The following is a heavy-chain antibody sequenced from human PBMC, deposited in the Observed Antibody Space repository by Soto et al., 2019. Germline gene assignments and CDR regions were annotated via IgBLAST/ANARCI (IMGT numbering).Heavy chain of an antibody. D-gene: IGHD5-12*01. CDR2: IRGSSSTI. Sequence: EVQLVESGGGWVRRGGPRSLSCAASESPLRTYPMNGFRRVPGKGLEWVSYIRGSSSTIYYADSVKGRFSISRDNAKNSLYLQMDSLRDEDTAIYYCVRDRGWTGYDLEYWGQGTLVTVSS. J-gene: IGHJ4*02. CDR3: VRDRGWTGYDLEY. CDR1: ESPLRTYP. V-gene: IGHV3-48*02.